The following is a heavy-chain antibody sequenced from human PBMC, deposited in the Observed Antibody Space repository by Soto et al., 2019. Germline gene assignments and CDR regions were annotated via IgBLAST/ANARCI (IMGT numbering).Heavy chain of an antibody. Sequence: ASVKVSCKASGYTFTGYYMHWVRQAPGQGLEWMGWINPNSGGTNYAQKFQGRVTMTRDTSISTAYMELSRLRYDDTAVYYCAREYSWRGSYHGYWGQGTLVTVSS. CDR3: AREYSWRGSYHGY. CDR2: INPNSGGT. D-gene: IGHD3-16*02. J-gene: IGHJ4*02. V-gene: IGHV1-2*02. CDR1: GYTFTGYY.